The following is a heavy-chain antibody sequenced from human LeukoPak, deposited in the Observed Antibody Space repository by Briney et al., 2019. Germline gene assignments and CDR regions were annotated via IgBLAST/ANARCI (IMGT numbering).Heavy chain of an antibody. CDR2: IYYSGST. D-gene: IGHD2-2*01. J-gene: IGHJ4*02. V-gene: IGHV4-39*07. Sequence: ETLSLTCTVSGGSISSSSYYWGWIRQPPGKGLEWIGSIYYSGSTYYNPSLKSRVTISVDTSKKQFSLKLSSVTAADTAVYYCARDSCRSTSCSNFDYWGQGTLVTVSS. CDR1: GGSISSSSYY. CDR3: ARDSCRSTSCSNFDY.